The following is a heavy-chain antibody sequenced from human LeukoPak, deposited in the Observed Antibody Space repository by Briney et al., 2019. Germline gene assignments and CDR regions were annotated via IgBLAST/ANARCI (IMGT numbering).Heavy chain of an antibody. CDR3: ARRGGVYDYVWGSYRPLAVWFDP. CDR2: INHSGST. D-gene: IGHD3-16*02. CDR1: GGSFSGYY. V-gene: IGHV4-34*01. Sequence: PSETLSLTCAVYGGSFSGYYWSWIRQPPGKGLEWIGEINHSGSTNYNPSLKSRVTISVDTSKNQFSLKLSSVTAADTAVYYCARRGGVYDYVWGSYRPLAVWFDPWGQGTLVTVSS. J-gene: IGHJ5*02.